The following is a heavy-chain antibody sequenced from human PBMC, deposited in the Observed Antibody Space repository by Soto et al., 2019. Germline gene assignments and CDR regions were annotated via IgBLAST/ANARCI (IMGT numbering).Heavy chain of an antibody. J-gene: IGHJ5*02. CDR1: GGAMTSYY. D-gene: IGHD3-16*01. CDR3: ARSISGFGAKTWFDP. Sequence: QVQLQESGPGLVKPSGTLSLTCTVSGGAMTSYYWSWIRQSPGQGLEWIGYIYYSGSTSYDPSLKSRVTISIDTSKNQFSLSLSSVTAADTAVYYCARSISGFGAKTWFDPWGQGTLVTVS. V-gene: IGHV4-59*01. CDR2: IYYSGST.